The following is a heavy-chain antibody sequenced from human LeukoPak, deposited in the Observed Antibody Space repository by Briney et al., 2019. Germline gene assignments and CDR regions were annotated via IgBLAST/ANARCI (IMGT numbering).Heavy chain of an antibody. D-gene: IGHD3-3*01. CDR2: IIPIFGTA. CDR1: EGTFSSYA. CDR3: ARSVTENYDFWSGKYYFDY. V-gene: IGHV1-69*01. J-gene: IGHJ4*02. Sequence: GSSVKVSCKASEGTFSSYAISWVRQAPGQGLEWMGGIIPIFGTANYAQKFQGRVTITADESTSTAYMELSSLRSEDTAVYYCARSVTENYDFWSGKYYFDYWGQGTLVTVSS.